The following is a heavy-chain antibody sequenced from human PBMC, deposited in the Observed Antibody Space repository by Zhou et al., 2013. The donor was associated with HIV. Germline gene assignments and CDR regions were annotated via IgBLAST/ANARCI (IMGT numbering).Heavy chain of an antibody. CDR3: ARVLDRVKDYDFLTGFYSNDAFDL. V-gene: IGHV1-2*02. D-gene: IGHD3-9*01. J-gene: IGHJ3*01. CDR1: GYTFSDYY. Sequence: QVQLVQSGAEVKTPGASVRVSCQASGYTFSDYYLHWVRQAPGQGLEWMGWINPHSGGTISAQKFQGRVSMTRDTSISTAYMDLTRLRSDDTAVYYCARVLDRVKDYDFLTGFYSNDAFDLWGQGAMVTVSS. CDR2: INPHSGGT.